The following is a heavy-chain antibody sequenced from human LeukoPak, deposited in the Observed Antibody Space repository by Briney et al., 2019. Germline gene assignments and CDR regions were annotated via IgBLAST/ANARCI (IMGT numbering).Heavy chain of an antibody. CDR2: IRYDGSNK. Sequence: GGSLRLSCAASGFTFDDYGMSWVRQAPGKGLEWVAFIRYDGSNKYYADSVKGRFTISRDNSKNTLYLQMNSLRAEDTAVYYCARVSAPYYYYYYMDVWGKGTTVTVSS. CDR1: GFTFDDYG. CDR3: ARVSAPYYYYYYMDV. V-gene: IGHV3-30*02. D-gene: IGHD6-25*01. J-gene: IGHJ6*03.